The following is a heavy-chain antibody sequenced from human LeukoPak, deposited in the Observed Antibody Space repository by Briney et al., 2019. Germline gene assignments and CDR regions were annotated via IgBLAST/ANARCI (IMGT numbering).Heavy chain of an antibody. D-gene: IGHD3-3*01. CDR3: AKPRWNYEADWFEF. CDR2: ITKSGENT. CDR1: GLNFSSHA. J-gene: IGHJ5*01. V-gene: IGHV3-23*01. Sequence: GGSLRLSCGASGLNFSSHAMSWVRQAPGKGLEWVSGITKSGENTLYADFAKGRFTDSRDNSKNTLYLQMNSLRVDDSAVYYCAKPRWNYEADWFEFWGQGTLVTVST.